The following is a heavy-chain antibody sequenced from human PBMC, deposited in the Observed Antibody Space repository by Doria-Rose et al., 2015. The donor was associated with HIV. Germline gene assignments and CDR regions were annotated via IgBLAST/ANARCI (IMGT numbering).Heavy chain of an antibody. CDR3: ARVLSGTYDY. D-gene: IGHD1-26*01. J-gene: IGHJ4*02. Sequence: QVQLQESGPGLVKPSETLSLTCSVSGGSISHYYWSWIRQPPGKGLEYIGDICYTGSTNYSPSLKSRVSISIDTSKNKFSLRLSSVTAADAAVYYCARVLSGTYDYWGQGTLVTVSS. CDR2: ICYTGST. V-gene: IGHV4-59*01. CDR1: GGSISHYY.